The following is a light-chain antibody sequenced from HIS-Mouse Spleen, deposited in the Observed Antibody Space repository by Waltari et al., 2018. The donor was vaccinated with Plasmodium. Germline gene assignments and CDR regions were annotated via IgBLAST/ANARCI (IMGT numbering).Light chain of an antibody. V-gene: IGLV3-10*01. CDR3: YSTDSSGNHRV. CDR2: GDS. Sequence: SYELTQPPSVSVSPGQTARIPCSGDALPTKYAYWYQQKSGQAPVLVIYGDSKRPSGIPERFAGSSSGTMATLTISGAQVEDEADYYCYSTDSSGNHRVFGGGTKLTVL. CDR1: ALPTKY. J-gene: IGLJ3*02.